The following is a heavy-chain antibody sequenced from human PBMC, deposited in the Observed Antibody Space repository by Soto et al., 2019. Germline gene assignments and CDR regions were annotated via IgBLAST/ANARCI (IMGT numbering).Heavy chain of an antibody. J-gene: IGHJ6*02. CDR3: ARDDRDRATGLVPAAIDGMDV. Sequence: QVQLVQSGAEVKKPGSSVKVSCKASGGTFSRYSITWVRQAPGHGLEWIGRIIPIFGIASYAQKFQGRVTITADDSTSTAYMELSSLRSDDTAVYYSARDDRDRATGLVPAAIDGMDVWGQGTTVTVSS. CDR1: GGTFSRYS. V-gene: IGHV1-69*08. D-gene: IGHD2-2*01. CDR2: IIPIFGIA.